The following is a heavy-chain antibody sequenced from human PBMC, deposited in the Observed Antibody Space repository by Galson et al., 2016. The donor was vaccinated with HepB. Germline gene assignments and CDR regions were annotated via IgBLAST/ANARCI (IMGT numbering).Heavy chain of an antibody. V-gene: IGHV4-59*01. J-gene: IGHJ4*02. CDR1: GGSINNYY. CDR2: VGYNGDT. CDR3: SREWSSFEF. D-gene: IGHD2-15*01. Sequence: TLSLTCTVAGGSINNYYWRWIRQPPGKGLEWVGFVGYNGDTRYNPSLRGRITISLDTPKNQFSLKLNSLTSADTAVYYCSREWSSFEFWGQGILVTVSS.